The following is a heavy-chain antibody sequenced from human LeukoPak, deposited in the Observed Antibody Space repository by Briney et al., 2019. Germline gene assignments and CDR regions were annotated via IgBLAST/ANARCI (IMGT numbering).Heavy chain of an antibody. J-gene: IGHJ4*02. CDR2: INHSGST. CDR1: GGSFSGYY. CDR3: ARGRLLGY. Sequence: PSETLSFTCAVYGGSFSGYYWSWIRQPPGKGLEWIGEINHSGSTNYNPSLRSRVTISVDTSKNQFSLKLSSVTAADTAVYYCARGRLLGYWGQGTLVTVSS. V-gene: IGHV4-34*01. D-gene: IGHD1-26*01.